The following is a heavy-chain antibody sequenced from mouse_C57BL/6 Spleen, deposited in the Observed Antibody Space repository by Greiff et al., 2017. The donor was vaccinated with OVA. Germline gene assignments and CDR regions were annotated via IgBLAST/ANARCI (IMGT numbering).Heavy chain of an antibody. Sequence: VQLQQSGPELVKPGASVKMSCKASGYTFTDYNMHWVKQSHGKSLEWIGYINPNNGGTSYNQKFKGKATLTVNKSSSTAYMELRSLTSEDSAVYYCASIYYGNYAFDYWGQGTTLTVSS. CDR2: INPNNGGT. D-gene: IGHD2-1*01. J-gene: IGHJ2*01. V-gene: IGHV1-22*01. CDR3: ASIYYGNYAFDY. CDR1: GYTFTDYN.